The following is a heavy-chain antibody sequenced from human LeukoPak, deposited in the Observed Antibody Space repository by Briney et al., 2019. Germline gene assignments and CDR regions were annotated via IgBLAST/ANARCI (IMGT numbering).Heavy chain of an antibody. CDR3: AKDGLYYDGSAHVYYFDY. V-gene: IGHV3-23*01. D-gene: IGHD3-22*01. CDR1: GFTFSGYA. Sequence: GGSLRLSCAASGFTFSGYAMTWVREAPGKGLEWVPSITGSGDYTYYIDSVKGRLTISRDNSKNILYLQMNSLRGEDTALYYCAKDGLYYDGSAHVYYFDYWGQGTLVAVSS. CDR2: ITGSGDYT. J-gene: IGHJ4*02.